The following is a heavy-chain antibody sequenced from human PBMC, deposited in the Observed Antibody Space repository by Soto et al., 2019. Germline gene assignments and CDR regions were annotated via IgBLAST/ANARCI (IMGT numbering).Heavy chain of an antibody. V-gene: IGHV2-5*02. Sequence: QITLKESGPTLVKPTQTLTLTCTFSGFSLSTTGVGVGWIRQPPGKALEWLALIYWDDDKRYSPSLKSRLTIAKDTAKNQVVLTMTNMDPLDTATYYCAHSDYIRPLDSWGQGTLGTVSS. CDR1: GFSLSTTGVG. CDR2: IYWDDDK. CDR3: AHSDYIRPLDS. D-gene: IGHD4-17*01. J-gene: IGHJ4*02.